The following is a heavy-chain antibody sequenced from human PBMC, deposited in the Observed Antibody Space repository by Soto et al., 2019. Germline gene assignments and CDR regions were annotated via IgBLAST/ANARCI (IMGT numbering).Heavy chain of an antibody. V-gene: IGHV3-30*18. CDR1: GFTFSSYG. CDR3: AKSRTGVPGTMKYGMDV. J-gene: IGHJ6*02. D-gene: IGHD2-2*01. Sequence: GGSLRLSCAASGFTFSSYGMHWVRQAPGKGLEWVAVISYDGSNKYYADSVKGRFTISRDNSKNTLYLQMNSLRAEDTAVYYCAKSRTGVPGTMKYGMDVWGQGTTVTVSS. CDR2: ISYDGSNK.